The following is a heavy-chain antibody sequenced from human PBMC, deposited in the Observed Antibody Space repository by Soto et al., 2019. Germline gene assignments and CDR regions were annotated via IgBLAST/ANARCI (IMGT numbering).Heavy chain of an antibody. D-gene: IGHD3-10*01. CDR2: IYYSGST. Sequence: SETLSLTCTVSGGSISSGGYYWSWIRQHPGKGLEWIGYIYYSGSTYYNPSLKSRVTISVDTSKNQFSLKLSSVTAADTAVYYCEREGEGSGSVYGMDVWGQGTTVTVSS. CDR1: GGSISSGGYY. V-gene: IGHV4-31*03. J-gene: IGHJ6*02. CDR3: EREGEGSGSVYGMDV.